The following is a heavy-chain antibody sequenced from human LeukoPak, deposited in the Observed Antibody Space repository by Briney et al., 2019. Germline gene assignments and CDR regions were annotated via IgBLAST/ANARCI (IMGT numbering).Heavy chain of an antibody. V-gene: IGHV3-7*01. Sequence: GGSLRLSCAASGFTFSSYWMSWVCQAPGKGLEWVANIKQDGSEKYYVDSVKGRFTISRDNAKNSLYLQMNSLRAEDTAVYYCARDRTTYYYYGMDVWGQGTTVTVSS. CDR1: GFTFSSYW. J-gene: IGHJ6*02. CDR2: IKQDGSEK. D-gene: IGHD1-7*01. CDR3: ARDRTTYYYYGMDV.